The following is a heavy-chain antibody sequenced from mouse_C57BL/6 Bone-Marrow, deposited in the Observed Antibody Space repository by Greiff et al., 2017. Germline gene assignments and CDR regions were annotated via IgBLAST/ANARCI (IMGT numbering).Heavy chain of an antibody. CDR3: ARSSTFFYYIDY. D-gene: IGHD5-1*01. CDR1: GYTFTTYP. V-gene: IGHV1-47*01. Sequence: VKLQESGAELVKPGASVKMSCKASGYTFTTYPIEWMKQNHGKSLEWIGNFHPYNDDTKYNEKFKGKATLTAEKSSNTVYLELSRLTSDDSAVYYCARSSTFFYYIDYWGQGTTLTVSS. CDR2: FHPYNDDT. J-gene: IGHJ2*01.